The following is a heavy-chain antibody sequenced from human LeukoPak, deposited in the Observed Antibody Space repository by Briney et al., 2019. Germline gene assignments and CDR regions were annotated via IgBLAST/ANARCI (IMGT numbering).Heavy chain of an antibody. Sequence: SETLSLTCTVSGGSINSGNYYWSWIRQPAGKGLEWIGRIYTSGSTNYNPSLKGRVTVSLDTSKNQFSLKLSSVTAADTAAYYCARDLDYPPYNWFDPWGQGTLVTVSS. J-gene: IGHJ5*02. CDR1: GGSINSGNYY. V-gene: IGHV4-61*02. D-gene: IGHD4-11*01. CDR2: IYTSGST. CDR3: ARDLDYPPYNWFDP.